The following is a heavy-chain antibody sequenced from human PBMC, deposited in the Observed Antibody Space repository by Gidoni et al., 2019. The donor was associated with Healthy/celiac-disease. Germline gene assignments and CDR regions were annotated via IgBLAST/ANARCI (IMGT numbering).Heavy chain of an antibody. CDR3: TTKYRQISDY. J-gene: IGHJ4*02. Sequence: EVQLVESGGGLVRPGGSVRLSCAASGFTFSNAWMSWVRQAPGKGLEWVGRIKNKTDGGTTDYAAPVKGRFTISRDDSKNTLYLQMNSLKTEDTAVYYCTTKYRQISDYWGQGTLVTVSS. CDR1: GFTFSNAW. CDR2: IKNKTDGGTT. D-gene: IGHD3-16*02. V-gene: IGHV3-15*01.